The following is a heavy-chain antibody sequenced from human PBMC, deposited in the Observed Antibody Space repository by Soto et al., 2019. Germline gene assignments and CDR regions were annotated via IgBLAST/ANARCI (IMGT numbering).Heavy chain of an antibody. CDR2: INPSSGGT. Sequence: ASVKVSCKASGYPFTGPYIYWVRQAPGQGLEWMGWINPSSGGTEFAEKFQGRVTVTRDTSIRTVFLELNSLTSDDTGVYFCALDFRTYSHCVDVWGQGTAGTVSS. CDR1: GYPFTGPY. J-gene: IGHJ6*02. CDR3: ALDFRTYSHCVDV. V-gene: IGHV1-2*02. D-gene: IGHD2-21*01.